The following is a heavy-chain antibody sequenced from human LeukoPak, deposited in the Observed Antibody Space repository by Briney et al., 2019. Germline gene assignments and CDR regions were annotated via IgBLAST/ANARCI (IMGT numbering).Heavy chain of an antibody. CDR2: IHYSGST. J-gene: IGHJ4*02. Sequence: SETLSLTCTVSGGSISSSSYYWGWIRRPPGKGLEWIGSIHYSGSTYYNPSLKSRVTISVDTSKNQFSLKLSSVTAADTAVYYCARLSLWFGELLFSGYYFDYWGQGTLVTVSS. D-gene: IGHD3-10*01. CDR1: GGSISSSSYY. CDR3: ARLSLWFGELLFSGYYFDY. V-gene: IGHV4-39*01.